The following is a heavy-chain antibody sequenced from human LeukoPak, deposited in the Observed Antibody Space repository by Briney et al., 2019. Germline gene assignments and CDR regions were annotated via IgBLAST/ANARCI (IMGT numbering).Heavy chain of an antibody. CDR2: IKTKTNGGTT. CDR3: TTISAIFGVVIPDY. J-gene: IGHJ4*02. CDR1: GFTVSSNY. D-gene: IGHD3-3*01. Sequence: GGSLRLSCAASGFTVSSNYMSWVRQAPGKGLEWIGRIKTKTNGGTTDYIAPVKGRFTISRDDSKNMLYLQMSSLKTEDTAVYYCTTISAIFGVVIPDYWGQGTLVTVSS. V-gene: IGHV3-15*01.